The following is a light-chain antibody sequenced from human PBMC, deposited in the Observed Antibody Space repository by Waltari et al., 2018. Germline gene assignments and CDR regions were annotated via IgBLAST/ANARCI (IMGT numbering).Light chain of an antibody. J-gene: IGKJ5*01. V-gene: IGKV3-11*01. CDR3: QQRGNWPIT. Sequence: EIVFTQSPATLSLSPGATSTPPGRASQGLSSSSNSLAWYQQKPGQAPRLLMYDTSSRASGIPARFSGSGSGTDFTLTISSLEPEDFAVYYCQQRGNWPITFGQGTRLEIK. CDR2: DTS. CDR1: QGLSSS.